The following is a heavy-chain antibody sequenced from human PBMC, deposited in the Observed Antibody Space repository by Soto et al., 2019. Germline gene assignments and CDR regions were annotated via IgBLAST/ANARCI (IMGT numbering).Heavy chain of an antibody. J-gene: IGHJ5*02. CDR1: GGTFSSYA. CDR3: ARVTDDSSGYYVRGDWFDT. CDR2: IIPIFGTA. V-gene: IGHV1-69*01. D-gene: IGHD3-22*01. Sequence: QVQLVQSGAEVKKPGSSVKVSCKASGGTFSSYAISWVRQAPGQGLEWMGGIIPIFGTANYAQKFQGRVTITADESTSTAYMELRSLRSEDMAVYYCARVTDDSSGYYVRGDWFDTGGQGTLVTVSS.